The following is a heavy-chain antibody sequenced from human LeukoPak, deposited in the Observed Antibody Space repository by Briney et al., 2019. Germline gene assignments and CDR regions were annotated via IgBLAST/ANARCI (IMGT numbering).Heavy chain of an antibody. CDR2: IDPNSGGT. J-gene: IGHJ4*02. Sequence: GASVKVSCKASGYTFTGYYMHWVRQAPGQGLEWMGWIDPNSGGTDYAQRFQGRVTMTRDTSNITVYMELSRLTSDDTAVYYCAGVTGNSGFDYWGQGTLVTVSS. V-gene: IGHV1-2*02. CDR1: GYTFTGYY. CDR3: AGVTGNSGFDY. D-gene: IGHD2-15*01.